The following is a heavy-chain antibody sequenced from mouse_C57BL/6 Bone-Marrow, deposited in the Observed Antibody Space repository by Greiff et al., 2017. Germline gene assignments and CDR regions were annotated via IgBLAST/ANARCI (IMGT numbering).Heavy chain of an antibody. CDR3: ATLYYYGSSYVFAY. J-gene: IGHJ3*01. V-gene: IGHV14-4*01. Sequence: VQLQQSGAELVRPGASVKLSCTASGFNIKDDYMHWVKQRPEQGLEWIGWIDPENGDTEYASKFQGKATITADTSSNTAYLQLSSLTSEDTAVYYCATLYYYGSSYVFAYWGQGTLVTVSA. D-gene: IGHD1-1*01. CDR2: IDPENGDT. CDR1: GFNIKDDY.